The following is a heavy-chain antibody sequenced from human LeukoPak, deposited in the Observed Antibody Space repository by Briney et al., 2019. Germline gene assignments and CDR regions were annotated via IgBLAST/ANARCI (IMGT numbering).Heavy chain of an antibody. V-gene: IGHV3-48*03. CDR3: ARERYCSSTSCPHGDLDY. CDR2: IGVSGSTM. D-gene: IGHD2-2*01. Sequence: GGSLRLSCAASGFTFSSYEMNWVRQAPGKGLEWVSYIGVSGSTMYYAESVKGRFTISRDNAKISLYLQMNSLRAEDTAVYYCARERYCSSTSCPHGDLDYWGQGTLVSVSS. CDR1: GFTFSSYE. J-gene: IGHJ4*02.